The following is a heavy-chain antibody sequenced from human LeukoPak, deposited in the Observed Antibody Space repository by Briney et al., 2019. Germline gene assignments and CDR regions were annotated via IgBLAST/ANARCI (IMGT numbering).Heavy chain of an antibody. J-gene: IGHJ4*02. D-gene: IGHD4-17*01. CDR1: GFTFSSYW. V-gene: IGHV3-74*01. Sequence: XGSLRLSCAASGFTFSSYWMHWVRQAPGKGLVWVSRINSDGSSTSYADSVKGRFTISRDNAKNTLYLQMNSLRAEDTAVYYCARAHYGDYVPKFDYWGQGTLVTVSS. CDR2: INSDGSST. CDR3: ARAHYGDYVPKFDY.